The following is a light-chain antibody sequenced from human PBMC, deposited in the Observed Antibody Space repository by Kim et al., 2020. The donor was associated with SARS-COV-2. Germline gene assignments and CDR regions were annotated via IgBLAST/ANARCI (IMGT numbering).Light chain of an antibody. CDR3: ATWDDGLRGRM. V-gene: IGLV1-44*01. CDR1: TSNIGRNN. Sequence: QPVLTQPPSTSGTPGQRVTISCSGSTSNIGRNNVNWYQQLPGTAPKLLIYYDNQRPSGVPDRFSGSKSGTSASLAISGLQAEDEADYYCATWDDGLRGRMFGGGTQLTVL. J-gene: IGLJ3*02. CDR2: YDN.